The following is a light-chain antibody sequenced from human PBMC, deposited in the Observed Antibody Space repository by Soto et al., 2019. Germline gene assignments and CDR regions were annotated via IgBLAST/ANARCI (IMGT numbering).Light chain of an antibody. CDR2: GAF. CDR3: QQYGSSPIT. V-gene: IGKV3-20*01. Sequence: EIVLTQSPGTLSVSPGERATLTCRASQSVATKIAWYQHTPGQASRLLIYGAFTRATGIPARFSGSGYGTDFTLTISRLEPEDFAVYYCQQYGSSPITFGKGTGLE. CDR1: QSVATK. J-gene: IGKJ5*01.